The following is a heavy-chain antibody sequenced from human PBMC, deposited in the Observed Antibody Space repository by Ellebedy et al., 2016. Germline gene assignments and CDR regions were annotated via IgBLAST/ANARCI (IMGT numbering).Heavy chain of an antibody. Sequence: SETLSLXCTVSGASISSYHWTWFRQPPGKGLEWIGYMYYSANTNYNPSLKSRVTMSGDTSKNQISLKLSSVTAADTAVYYCAREDTILNRTSYFYYYYMDVWGKGATVTVSS. J-gene: IGHJ6*03. CDR1: GASISSYH. CDR2: MYYSANT. CDR3: AREDTILNRTSYFYYYYMDV. V-gene: IGHV4-59*12. D-gene: IGHD5-18*01.